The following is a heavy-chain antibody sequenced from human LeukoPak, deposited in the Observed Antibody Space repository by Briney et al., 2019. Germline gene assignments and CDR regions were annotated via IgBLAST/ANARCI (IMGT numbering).Heavy chain of an antibody. J-gene: IGHJ4*02. CDR3: ARGGVGD. D-gene: IGHD2-15*01. CDR1: GGSFSGYY. V-gene: IGHV4-34*01. Sequence: TSETLSLTCAVYGGSFSGYYWSWIRQPPGKGLEWIGEINHSGSTNYNPSLKSRVTISVDTSKNQFSLKLSSVTAADTAVYYCARGGVGDWGQGTLVTVSS. CDR2: INHSGST.